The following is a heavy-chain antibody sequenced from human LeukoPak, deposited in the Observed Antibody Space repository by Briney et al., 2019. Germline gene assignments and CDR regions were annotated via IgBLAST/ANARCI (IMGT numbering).Heavy chain of an antibody. CDR3: AKAGGNSYYDYYMDV. D-gene: IGHD4-23*01. Sequence: GESLRLSCAGSGFIFTTYAMRWVRQAPGKGLEWVSGISGSGGATDYADSVKGRFTISKDFSKNTLNLQMNSLRAEDTAVYYCAKAGGNSYYDYYMDVWGKGTTVTVSS. V-gene: IGHV3-23*01. CDR1: GFIFTTYA. J-gene: IGHJ6*03. CDR2: ISGSGGAT.